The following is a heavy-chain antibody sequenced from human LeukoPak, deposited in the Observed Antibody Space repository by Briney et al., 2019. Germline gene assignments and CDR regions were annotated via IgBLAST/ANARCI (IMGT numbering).Heavy chain of an antibody. CDR3: ARDRGGGGEYIAVAGTEDY. CDR1: GFTFSSYW. Sequence: GGSLRLSCAASGFTFSSYWMSWVRQAPGKGLEWVANIKQDGSEKYYVDSVKGRFTISRDNAKNSLYLQMNSLRAEDTAVYYCARDRGGGGEYIAVAGTEDYWGQGTLVTVSS. J-gene: IGHJ4*02. CDR2: IKQDGSEK. D-gene: IGHD6-19*01. V-gene: IGHV3-7*01.